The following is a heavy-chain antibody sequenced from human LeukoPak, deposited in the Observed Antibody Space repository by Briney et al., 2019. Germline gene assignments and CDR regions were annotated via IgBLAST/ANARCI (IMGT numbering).Heavy chain of an antibody. CDR1: GFTFSTYA. V-gene: IGHV3-23*01. D-gene: IGHD1-14*01. CDR2: ISGSGGKT. CDR3: AKETARPAGVFEY. Sequence: GGSLRLSCAASGFTFSTYAMSWVRQAPGKGLEWVSAISGSGGKTYYADSVKGRFTISRDNSKNTLYVQMNSLRAEDTAVYYCAKETARPAGVFEYWGQGTLVTVSS. J-gene: IGHJ4*02.